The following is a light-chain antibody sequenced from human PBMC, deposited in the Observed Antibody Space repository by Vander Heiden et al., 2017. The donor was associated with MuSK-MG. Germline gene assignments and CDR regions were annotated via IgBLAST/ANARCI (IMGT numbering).Light chain of an antibody. J-gene: IGKJ3*01. CDR3: QQDNTYSLG. Sequence: DIQMTQSPSTLSASVGDRVTITCRASQSITSWLAWYQQKPGKAPKLLIYDASSLERGVPSRLSGSGYGKEFTLTISSLQPEDFATYYCQQDNTYSLGFGHGNKVDLK. V-gene: IGKV1-5*01. CDR1: QSITSW. CDR2: DAS.